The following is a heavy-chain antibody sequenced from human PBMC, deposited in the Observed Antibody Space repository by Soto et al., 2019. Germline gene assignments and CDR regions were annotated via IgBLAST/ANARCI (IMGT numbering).Heavy chain of an antibody. J-gene: IGHJ6*02. V-gene: IGHV1-69*12. Sequence: QVQLVQSGAEVKKPGSSVKVSCKTSGGTFSTSAISWVRQAPGQGLEWVGGIMPVFPTPDYAQNFQGRVTLTAADSTTTAYLELTSLRADDTAVYYCARDKDRLQLGGNYYYILDVWGQGTAITVSS. CDR1: GGTFSTSA. CDR3: ARDKDRLQLGGNYYYILDV. CDR2: IMPVFPTP. D-gene: IGHD1-1*01.